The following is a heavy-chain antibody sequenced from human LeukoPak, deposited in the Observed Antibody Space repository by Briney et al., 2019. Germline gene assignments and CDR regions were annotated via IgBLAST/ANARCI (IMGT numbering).Heavy chain of an antibody. CDR3: ARDVTDAFDI. CDR2: IYHSGST. D-gene: IGHD3-16*01. V-gene: IGHV4-38-2*02. Sequence: SETLSLTCTVSGYSISSGHYWGWIRQPPGKGLEWIGSIYHSGSTYYNPSLKSRVTISVDTSKNQFSLKLSSVTAADTAVYYCARDVTDAFDIWGQGTMVTVSS. CDR1: GYSISSGHY. J-gene: IGHJ3*02.